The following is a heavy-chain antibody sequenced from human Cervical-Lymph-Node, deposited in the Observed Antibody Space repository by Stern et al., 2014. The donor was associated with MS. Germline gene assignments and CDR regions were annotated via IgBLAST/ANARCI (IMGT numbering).Heavy chain of an antibody. D-gene: IGHD3-22*01. CDR3: AAEPMYYSDSVGAFDI. V-gene: IGHV1-58*01. CDR1: GFTFTSSA. CDR2: IVDGSGNT. Sequence: QLVQSGPEVKKPGTSVKVSCQASGFTFTSSAVQWVRQARGQRLEWIGWIVDGSGNTKYAQKFQERVTIPRDMSTSTAYMELSSLRSEDTAVYYCAAEPMYYSDSVGAFDIWGQGTMVTVSS. J-gene: IGHJ3*02.